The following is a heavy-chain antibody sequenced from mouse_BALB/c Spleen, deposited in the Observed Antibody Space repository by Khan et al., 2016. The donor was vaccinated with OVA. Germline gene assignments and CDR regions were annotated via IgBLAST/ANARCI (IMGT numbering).Heavy chain of an antibody. D-gene: IGHD2-10*01. Sequence: EVELVESGGGLVKPGGSLKLSCAPSGFAFSSYDMSWVRQTPEKRLEWVATISGTGIYTYYPDSVKGRFTISRDNARNTLYLQMSSLRSEDTALYNGARPSYYGKPWFTYWGQGTLVTVSA. J-gene: IGHJ3*01. CDR1: GFAFSSYD. V-gene: IGHV5-9*02. CDR3: ARPSYYGKPWFTY. CDR2: ISGTGIYT.